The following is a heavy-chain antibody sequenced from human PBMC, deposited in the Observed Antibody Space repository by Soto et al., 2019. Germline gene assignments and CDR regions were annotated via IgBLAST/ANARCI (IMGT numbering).Heavy chain of an antibody. J-gene: IGHJ6*03. V-gene: IGHV3-33*01. CDR3: ARDLPVYYDFWSGYPNMDV. CDR1: GFTFSSYG. Sequence: QVQLVESGGGVVQPGRSLRLSCAASGFTFSSYGMHWVRQAPGKGLEWVAVIWYDGSNKYYADSVKGRFTISRDNSKNTLYLQMNSLRAEDTAVYYCARDLPVYYDFWSGYPNMDVWGKGTTVTVSS. D-gene: IGHD3-3*01. CDR2: IWYDGSNK.